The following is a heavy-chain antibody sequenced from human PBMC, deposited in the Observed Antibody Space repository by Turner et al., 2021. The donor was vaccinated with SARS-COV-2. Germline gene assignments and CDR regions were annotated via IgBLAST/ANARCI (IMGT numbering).Heavy chain of an antibody. Sequence: QVQLVESGGGVVQPGRSLRLSCAASGLTFSNYAMHWVRQAPGKGLEWVAVISYDGSNKYYADSVKGRFTISRDNSKNTLYLQMNSLRPEDTAVYYCAREMSVRDGYNYWSYYFDYWGQGTLVTVSS. J-gene: IGHJ4*02. CDR2: ISYDGSNK. CDR3: AREMSVRDGYNYWSYYFDY. D-gene: IGHD5-12*01. V-gene: IGHV3-30*04. CDR1: GLTFSNYA.